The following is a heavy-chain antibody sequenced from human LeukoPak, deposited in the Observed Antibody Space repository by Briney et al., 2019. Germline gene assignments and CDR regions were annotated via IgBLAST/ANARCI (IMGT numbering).Heavy chain of an antibody. J-gene: IGHJ4*02. CDR2: ISYDGSNK. D-gene: IGHD3-22*01. CDR3: AKDPDYDSSGVDY. V-gene: IGHV3-30*18. CDR1: GFTFSSYG. Sequence: PGGSLRLSCAASGFTFSSYGMHWVRQAPGKGLEWVAVISYDGSNKYYADSVKGRFTISRDNSKNTLYLQMNSLRAEDTAVYYCAKDPDYDSSGVDYWGQGTLVTVSS.